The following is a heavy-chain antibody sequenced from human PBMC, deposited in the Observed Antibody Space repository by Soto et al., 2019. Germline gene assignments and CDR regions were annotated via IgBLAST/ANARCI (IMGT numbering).Heavy chain of an antibody. V-gene: IGHV1-18*04. CDR1: GYTFTSYG. CDR2: ISAYNGNT. J-gene: IGHJ6*02. Sequence: ASVKVSCKASGYTFTSYGISWVRQAPGQGLEWMGWISAYNGNTNYAQKPQGRVTMTTDTSTSTAYMELRSLRSDDTAVYYCASWSLYDSSGYALPHGMDVCGQRTTVTVSS. D-gene: IGHD3-22*01. CDR3: ASWSLYDSSGYALPHGMDV.